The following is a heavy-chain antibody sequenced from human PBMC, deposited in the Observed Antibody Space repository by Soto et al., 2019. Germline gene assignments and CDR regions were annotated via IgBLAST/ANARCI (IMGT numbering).Heavy chain of an antibody. CDR2: IRSKANSYAT. CDR3: SCYVKSYPARYYYGMDV. Sequence: QTGGSLRLSCAASGFTFSGSAMHWVRQASGKGLEWVGRIRSKANSYATAYAASVKGRFTISRDDSKNTAYLQMNSLKTEDTAVYYCSCYVKSYPARYYYGMDVWGQGTTVTVSS. V-gene: IGHV3-73*01. CDR1: GFTFSGSA. J-gene: IGHJ6*02. D-gene: IGHD2-15*01.